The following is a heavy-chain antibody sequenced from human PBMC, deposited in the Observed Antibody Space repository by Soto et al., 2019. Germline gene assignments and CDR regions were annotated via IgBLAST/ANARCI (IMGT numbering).Heavy chain of an antibody. D-gene: IGHD2-15*01. CDR2: INHSGST. CDR3: ARGDVVVVAARYFDY. J-gene: IGHJ4*02. V-gene: IGHV4-34*01. Sequence: PSETLSLTCAVYGGSFSGYYWSWIRQPPGKGLEWIGEINHSGSTNYNPSLKSRVTISVDTSKNQFSLKLSSVTAADTAVYYCARGDVVVVAARYFDYWGQGTLVTVSS. CDR1: GGSFSGYY.